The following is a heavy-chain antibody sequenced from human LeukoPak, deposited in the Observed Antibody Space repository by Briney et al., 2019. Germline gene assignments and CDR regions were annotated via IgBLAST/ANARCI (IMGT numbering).Heavy chain of an antibody. CDR3: ARARYYYDSSGLGIFDY. CDR2: IIPILGIA. V-gene: IGHV1-69*04. CDR1: GGTFSSYA. Sequence: SVKVSCKASGGTFSSYAISWVRQAPGQGLEWMGRIIPILGIANYAQKFQGRVTITADKSTSTAYMELSSLRSEDTAVYYCARARYYYDSSGLGIFDYWGRGTLVTVSS. D-gene: IGHD3-22*01. J-gene: IGHJ4*02.